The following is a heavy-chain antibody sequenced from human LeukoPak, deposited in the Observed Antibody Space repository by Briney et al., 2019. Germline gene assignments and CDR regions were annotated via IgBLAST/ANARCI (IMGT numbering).Heavy chain of an antibody. D-gene: IGHD6-19*01. V-gene: IGHV4-34*01. CDR1: GGSFSGYY. Sequence: SETLSLTCAVYGGSFSGYYWSWIRQPPGKGLEWIGEINHSGSTNYNPSLKSRVTISVDTSKNQFSLKLSSVTAADTAVYYCARRIVAVAGPTGGFDYWGQGTLVTVSS. CDR3: ARRIVAVAGPTGGFDY. CDR2: INHSGST. J-gene: IGHJ4*02.